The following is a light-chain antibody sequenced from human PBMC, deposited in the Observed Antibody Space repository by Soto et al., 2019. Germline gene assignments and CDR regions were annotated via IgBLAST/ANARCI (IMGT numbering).Light chain of an antibody. Sequence: DIQLTQSPSVLSASVGDTVTITCRASQALSNYLAWYQQKPGKAPDLLIYSASTLQSGLPSRFSGSGSETEFSLTIRALQPEDFATYYCQQRSRYPLTFGGGTKVDIK. CDR1: QALSNY. CDR2: SAS. J-gene: IGKJ4*01. CDR3: QQRSRYPLT. V-gene: IGKV1-9*01.